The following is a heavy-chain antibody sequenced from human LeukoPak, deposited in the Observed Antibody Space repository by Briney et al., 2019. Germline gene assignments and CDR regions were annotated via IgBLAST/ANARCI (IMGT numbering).Heavy chain of an antibody. D-gene: IGHD3-16*01. J-gene: IGHJ3*02. CDR3: ARDGFGGSGAFDI. CDR1: GYTFTGYY. CDR2: INPDSGGT. Sequence: ASVKVSCKGSGYTFTGYYIHWVRQAPGQGLEWMGWINPDSGGTNYAQKFQGGVTMTRDTSISTAYMEPSRLRSDDTAVYYCARDGFGGSGAFDIWGQGTMVTVSS. V-gene: IGHV1-2*02.